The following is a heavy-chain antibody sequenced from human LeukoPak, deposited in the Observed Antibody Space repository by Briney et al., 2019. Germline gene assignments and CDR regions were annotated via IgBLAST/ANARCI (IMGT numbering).Heavy chain of an antibody. J-gene: IGHJ4*02. CDR2: INTDGSST. D-gene: IGHD6-19*01. Sequence: GGSLRLSCAASGFTFSRYRMHWVRQASGKGLVWVSHINTDGSSTNYADSVKGRFAISRDNAKNTLHLQMNSLRAEDTAVYYCARADSSGWYGNYWGQGTLVTVSS. CDR1: GFTFSRYR. V-gene: IGHV3-74*01. CDR3: ARADSSGWYGNY.